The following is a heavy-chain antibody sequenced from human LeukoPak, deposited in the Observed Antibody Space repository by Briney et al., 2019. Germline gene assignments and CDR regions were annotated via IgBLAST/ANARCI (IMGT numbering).Heavy chain of an antibody. J-gene: IGHJ4*02. D-gene: IGHD3-22*01. Sequence: GASVKISCKTSGYSFTSHYIHWVRRAPGQGLEWMGIINLRAGRVFYVQKFQGKALMTWDTSNNTVYMELRNLRSQDTAIYYCVRDAPDRGTYYYDSDVYSFFDSWGQGTPVTVSS. CDR3: VRDAPDRGTYYYDSDVYSFFDS. CDR2: INLRAGRV. V-gene: IGHV1-46*01. CDR1: GYSFTSHY.